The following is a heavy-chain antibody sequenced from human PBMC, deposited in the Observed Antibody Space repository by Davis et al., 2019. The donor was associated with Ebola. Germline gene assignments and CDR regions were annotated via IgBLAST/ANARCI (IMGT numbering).Heavy chain of an antibody. V-gene: IGHV4-59*11. J-gene: IGHJ5*02. CDR2: IYHSGST. D-gene: IGHD5-18*01. CDR1: GASIRSHY. Sequence: MPGGSLRLSCTVSGASIRSHYWSWIRQPPGKGLEWIGEIYHSGSTKYNPSLKNRISISMDKSKNQYLLELSSVTAADTALYYCARDFPSQYTYGSDGRFDPWGQGTLVTVSS. CDR3: ARDFPSQYTYGSDGRFDP.